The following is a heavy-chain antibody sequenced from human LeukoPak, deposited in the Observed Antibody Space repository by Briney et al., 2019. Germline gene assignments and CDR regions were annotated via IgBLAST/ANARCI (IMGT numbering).Heavy chain of an antibody. CDR3: ARGVLWFGNYGMDV. CDR2: IYYSGST. V-gene: IGHV4-59*12. Sequence: TSETLSLTCTVSGGSISSYYWSWIRQPPGKGLEWIGYIYYSGSTNYNPSLKSRVTISVDTSKNQFSLKLSSVTAADTAVYYCARGVLWFGNYGMDVWGQGTTVTVSS. D-gene: IGHD3-10*01. CDR1: GGSISSYY. J-gene: IGHJ6*02.